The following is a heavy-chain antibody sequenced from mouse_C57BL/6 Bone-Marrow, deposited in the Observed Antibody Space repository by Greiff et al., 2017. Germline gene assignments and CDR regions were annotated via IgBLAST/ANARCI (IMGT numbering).Heavy chain of an antibody. CDR3: AKNTLPSPGDY. J-gene: IGHJ4*01. D-gene: IGHD2-1*01. V-gene: IGHV2-4*01. CDR2: IWSGGST. CDR1: GFSLTSYG. Sequence: VKLVESGPGLVQPSQSLSITCTVSGFSLTSYGVHWVRQPPGKGLEWLGVIWSGGSTDYNAAFISRLSISKDNSKSQVFFKMNSLQADDTAISYCAKNTLPSPGDYWGQGTSVTVSS.